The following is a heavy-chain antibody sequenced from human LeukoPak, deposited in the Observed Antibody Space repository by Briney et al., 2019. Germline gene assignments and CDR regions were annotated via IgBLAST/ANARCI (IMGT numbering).Heavy chain of an antibody. CDR1: GFTFSSYS. V-gene: IGHV3-21*01. Sequence: PGGSLRLSCAASGFTFSSYSMNWVRQAPGKGLEWVSSISSSSSYIYYADSVKGRFTISRDNAKNSLYLQMNSLRAEDTAVYYCARDFQYGSGTLYGMDVWGQGTTVTVSS. CDR2: ISSSSSYI. CDR3: ARDFQYGSGTLYGMDV. D-gene: IGHD3-10*01. J-gene: IGHJ6*02.